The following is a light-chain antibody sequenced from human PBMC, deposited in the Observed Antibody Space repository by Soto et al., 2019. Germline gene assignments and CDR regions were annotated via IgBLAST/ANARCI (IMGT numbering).Light chain of an antibody. V-gene: IGKV3-11*01. CDR2: DTS. Sequence: EIVMTQSPATLSVSPGERATLSCRASQSVSSYLAWYQQKPGQAPRLLIYDTSNRATGIPARFSGSGSGTDFTLTISSLEPEDFAVYYCQQRSSWPLTFGGGTKVDI. CDR1: QSVSSY. J-gene: IGKJ4*01. CDR3: QQRSSWPLT.